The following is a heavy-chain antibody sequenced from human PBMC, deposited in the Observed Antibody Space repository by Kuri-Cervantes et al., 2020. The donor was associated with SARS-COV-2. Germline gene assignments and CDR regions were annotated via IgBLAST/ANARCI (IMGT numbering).Heavy chain of an antibody. CDR1: GFTFSSYW. D-gene: IGHD3-10*01. CDR2: INSDGSST. Sequence: GESLKISCAASGFTFSSYWMHWVRQAPGKGLVWVSRINSDGSSTSYADSVKGRFTISRDNAKNTLYLQMNSLRAEDTAVYYCARDPGSSGGWSYNDYWGQGTLVTVSS. V-gene: IGHV3-74*01. J-gene: IGHJ4*02. CDR3: ARDPGSSGGWSYNDY.